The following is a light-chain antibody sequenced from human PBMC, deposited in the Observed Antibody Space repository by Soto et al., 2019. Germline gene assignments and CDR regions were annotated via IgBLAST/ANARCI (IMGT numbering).Light chain of an antibody. Sequence: QSVLTQPPSVSGAPGQRVTISCTGSSSNIGAGYDVHWYQQLPGTAPQHPIHGNSKRPSGVPDRFSGSKSGTSASLAITGLQAEDEADYCSQSYDSSLSVVFGGGTKLTVL. CDR1: SSNIGAGYD. V-gene: IGLV1-40*01. J-gene: IGLJ2*01. CDR3: QSYDSSLSVV. CDR2: GNS.